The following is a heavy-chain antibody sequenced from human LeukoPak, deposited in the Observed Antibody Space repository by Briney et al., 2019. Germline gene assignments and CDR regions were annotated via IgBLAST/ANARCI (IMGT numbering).Heavy chain of an antibody. V-gene: IGHV3-9*01. CDR2: ISWNSGSI. Sequence: GRSLRLSCAASGFTFDDYAMHWVRQAPGKGLEWVSGISWNSGSIGYADSVKGRFTVSRDNAENSLYLQMDSLRAEDTALYYCAKDQTTRLQAKNAFDIWGQGTMVTVSS. CDR1: GFTFDDYA. D-gene: IGHD4-11*01. CDR3: AKDQTTRLQAKNAFDI. J-gene: IGHJ3*02.